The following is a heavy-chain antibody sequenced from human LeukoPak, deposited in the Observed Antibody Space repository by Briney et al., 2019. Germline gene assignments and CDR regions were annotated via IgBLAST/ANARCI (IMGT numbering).Heavy chain of an antibody. CDR3: ARDPGRGSDY. V-gene: IGHV4-39*07. CDR2: IYYSGST. CDR1: GGSISSSSYY. J-gene: IGHJ4*02. D-gene: IGHD3-10*01. Sequence: PSETLSLTCTVSGGSISSSSYYWGWIRQPPGKGLEWIGSIYYSGSTYYNPSLKSRVTISVDTSKNQFSLKPSSVTAADTAVYYCARDPGRGSDYWGQGTLVTVSS.